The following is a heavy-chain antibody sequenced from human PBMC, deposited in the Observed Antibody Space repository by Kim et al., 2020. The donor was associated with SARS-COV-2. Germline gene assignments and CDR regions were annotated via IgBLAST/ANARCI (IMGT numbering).Heavy chain of an antibody. J-gene: IGHJ4*02. CDR3: TRDSGSYKGHFDY. D-gene: IGHD1-26*01. V-gene: IGHV3-49*02. Sequence: YAASVKGRFTISRDDSKSIAYLQMNSLKTEDTAVYYCTRDSGSYKGHFDYWGQGTLVTVSS.